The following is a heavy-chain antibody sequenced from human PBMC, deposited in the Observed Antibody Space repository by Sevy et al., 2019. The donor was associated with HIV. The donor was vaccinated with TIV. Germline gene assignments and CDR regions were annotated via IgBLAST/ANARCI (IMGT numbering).Heavy chain of an antibody. CDR1: GYIFTNYW. V-gene: IGHV5-51*01. J-gene: IGHJ6*02. CDR3: ARHRGGIAVPSAMDV. Sequence: GESLKISCKGSGYIFTNYWIAWVRQMPGKGLEWMGIIYPADSDIRYSPSFQGQVTISADMSFSTAYLQWSNLKASDSAMYYCARHRGGIAVPSAMDVWGQGTTVTVSS. D-gene: IGHD6-19*01. CDR2: IYPADSDI.